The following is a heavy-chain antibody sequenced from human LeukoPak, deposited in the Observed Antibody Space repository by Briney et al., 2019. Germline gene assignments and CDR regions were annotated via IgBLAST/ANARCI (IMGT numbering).Heavy chain of an antibody. D-gene: IGHD6-13*01. CDR1: GFTFSSYE. CDR2: ISSSGSTI. Sequence: GGSLRLSCAASGFTFSSYEMNWVRQAPGKGLEWVSYISSSGSTIYYADSVKGRFTISRDNAKNTLYLQMNSLRAEDTAVYYCARGRGSSWPDYWGQGTLVTVSS. J-gene: IGHJ4*02. CDR3: ARGRGSSWPDY. V-gene: IGHV3-48*03.